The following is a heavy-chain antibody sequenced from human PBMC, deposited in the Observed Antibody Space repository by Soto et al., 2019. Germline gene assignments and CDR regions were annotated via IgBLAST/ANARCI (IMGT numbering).Heavy chain of an antibody. CDR1: GGSISSGGYY. V-gene: IGHV4-31*03. Sequence: PSETLSLTCTVSGGSISSGGYYWSWIRQHPGKGLEWIGYIYYSGSTYYNPSLKSRVTISVDTSKNQFSLKLSSVTAADTAVYYCARDRQYYDSSGYYAFDYWGQGTLVTVSS. D-gene: IGHD3-22*01. J-gene: IGHJ4*02. CDR2: IYYSGST. CDR3: ARDRQYYDSSGYYAFDY.